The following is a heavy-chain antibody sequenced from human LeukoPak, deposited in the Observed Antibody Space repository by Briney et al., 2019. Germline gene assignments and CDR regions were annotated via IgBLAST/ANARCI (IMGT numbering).Heavy chain of an antibody. CDR2: IIPIFGTA. Sequence: GASVKVSCKASGGTFSSYAISWVRQAPGQGLEWMGGIIPIFGTANYAQKFQGRVTITADKSTSTAYMELSSLRSEDTAAYYCARSLRFWSGYQQLFDYWGQGTLVTVSS. J-gene: IGHJ4*02. CDR3: ARSLRFWSGYQQLFDY. D-gene: IGHD3-3*01. V-gene: IGHV1-69*06. CDR1: GGTFSSYA.